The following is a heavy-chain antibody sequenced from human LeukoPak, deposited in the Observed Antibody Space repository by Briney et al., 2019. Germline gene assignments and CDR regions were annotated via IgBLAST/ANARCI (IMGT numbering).Heavy chain of an antibody. CDR3: ATGGYCSSTSCRYYYYMDV. CDR2: VDPEDGET. D-gene: IGHD2-2*01. CDR1: GYTFTDYY. V-gene: IGHV1-69-2*01. Sequence: ATVKISCKVSGYTFTDYYMHWVQQAPRKGLEWMGLVDPEDGETIYAEKFQGRVTITADTSTDTAYMELSSLRSEDTAVYYCATGGYCSSTSCRYYYYMDVWGKGTTVTVSS. J-gene: IGHJ6*03.